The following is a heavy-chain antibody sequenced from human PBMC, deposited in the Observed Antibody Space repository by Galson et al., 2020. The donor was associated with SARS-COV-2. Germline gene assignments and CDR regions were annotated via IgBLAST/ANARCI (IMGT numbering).Heavy chain of an antibody. CDR1: GFRFSTYA. J-gene: IGHJ4*02. CDR3: VKSTIMIKLGDEI. Sequence: GESLKISCTGSGFRFSTYAMSWVRQAPGKGLEWVSGISASGGTTYYADSVKGRFSISRDNSKSTVDLQMTSLRVEDTAIYYCVKSTIMIKLGDEIWGQGTRVTVSS. D-gene: IGHD3-16*01. CDR2: ISASGGTT. V-gene: IGHV3-23*01.